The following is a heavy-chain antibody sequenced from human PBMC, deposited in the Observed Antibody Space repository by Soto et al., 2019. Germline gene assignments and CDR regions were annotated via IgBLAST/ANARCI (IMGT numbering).Heavy chain of an antibody. CDR2: IIPIFGTA. CDR1: GGTFSSYA. J-gene: IGHJ3*02. Sequence: SVKVSCKASGGTFSSYAISWVRQAPGQGLEWMGGIIPIFGTANYAQKFQGRVTITADESTSTAYMELSSLRSEDTAVYYCAREYYYDSSGYYGRQAQDAFDIWGQGTMFTVSS. CDR3: AREYYYDSSGYYGRQAQDAFDI. V-gene: IGHV1-69*13. D-gene: IGHD3-22*01.